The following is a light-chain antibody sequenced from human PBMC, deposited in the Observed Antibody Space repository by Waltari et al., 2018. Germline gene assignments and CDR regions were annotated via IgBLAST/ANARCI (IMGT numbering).Light chain of an antibody. J-gene: IGLJ3*02. V-gene: IGLV1-47*02. CDR3: AVWDERVRGRV. Sequence: QSVLTQPPSASGTPGQTVTISCSGSTSNIGANLVYWYQQPPGKAPKLLIYNNTQRPSGVPDRFSDSKSGTSASLAISGLRSEDEAEYYCAVWDERVRGRVFGGGTKLTVL. CDR1: TSNIGANL. CDR2: NNT.